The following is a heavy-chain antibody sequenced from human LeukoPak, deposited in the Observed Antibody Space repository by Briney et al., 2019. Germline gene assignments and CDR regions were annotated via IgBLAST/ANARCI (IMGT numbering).Heavy chain of an antibody. J-gene: IGHJ4*02. CDR3: ARVPYSSSWYSFEY. V-gene: IGHV2-70*01. CDR2: IDWDDDK. D-gene: IGHD6-13*01. Sequence: SGPALVKPTQTLTLTCTFSGFSLSTSGMCVSWIRQPPGKALEWLALIDWDDDKYYSTSLKTRLTISKDTSKNQVVLTMTNMDPVDTATYYCARVPYSSSWYSFEYWGQGTLVTVSS. CDR1: GFSLSTSGMC.